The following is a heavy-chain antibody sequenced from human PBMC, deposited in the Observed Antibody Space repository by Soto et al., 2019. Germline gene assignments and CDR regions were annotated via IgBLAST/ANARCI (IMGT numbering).Heavy chain of an antibody. CDR3: ARYNWGARGAFDI. CDR1: GGSISSYY. J-gene: IGHJ3*02. CDR2: IYYSGST. V-gene: IGHV4-59*01. D-gene: IGHD1-1*01. Sequence: QVQLQESGPGLVKPSETLSLTCTVSGGSISSYYWSWIRQPPGKGLEWIGYIYYSGSTNYNPSLKRRVTNSVDTSKNQFSLQLSSVPAADTAVYYCARYNWGARGAFDIWGQGTMVTVSS.